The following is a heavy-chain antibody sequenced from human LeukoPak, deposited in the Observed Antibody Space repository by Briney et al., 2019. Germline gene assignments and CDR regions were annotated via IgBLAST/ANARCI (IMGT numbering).Heavy chain of an antibody. J-gene: IGHJ4*02. CDR2: IVPILGTA. V-gene: IGHV1-69*01. Sequence: SVKVSCKAPGGSFGRYAISWVRQAPGQGLEWMGGIVPILGTANYAQKFQGRVAITADDSTGTAYMELTSLRSADTAVYYCARSQGYSYGSSYWGQGTLVTVSS. CDR1: GGSFGRYA. CDR3: ARSQGYSYGSSY. D-gene: IGHD5-18*01.